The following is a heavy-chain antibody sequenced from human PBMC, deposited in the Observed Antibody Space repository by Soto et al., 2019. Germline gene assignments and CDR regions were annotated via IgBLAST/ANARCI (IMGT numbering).Heavy chain of an antibody. CDR2: ISSSSSTI. J-gene: IGHJ3*02. V-gene: IGHV3-48*01. CDR3: AREGIAAAVMSDAFDI. Sequence: GESLKISCAASGFTFSSYSMNWVRQAPGKGLEWVSYISSSSSTIYYADSVKGRFTISRDNAKNSLYLQMNSLRAEDMAVYYCAREGIAAAVMSDAFDIWGQGTMVTVSS. D-gene: IGHD6-13*01. CDR1: GFTFSSYS.